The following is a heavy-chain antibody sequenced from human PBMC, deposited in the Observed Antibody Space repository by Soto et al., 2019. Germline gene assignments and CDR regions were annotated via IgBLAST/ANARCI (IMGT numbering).Heavy chain of an antibody. V-gene: IGHV4-39*01. D-gene: IGHD3-9*01. CDR2: IYYSGST. CDR1: GGSISSSSYY. J-gene: IGHJ6*03. CDR3: ARHVTGYYKPYYYYYMDL. Sequence: PSETLSLTCTVSGGSISSSSYYWGWIRQPPGKGLEWIGSIYYSGSTYYNPSLKSRVTISVDTSKNQFSLKLSSVTAADTAVYYCARHVTGYYKPYYYYYMDLWGKGTTVTGSS.